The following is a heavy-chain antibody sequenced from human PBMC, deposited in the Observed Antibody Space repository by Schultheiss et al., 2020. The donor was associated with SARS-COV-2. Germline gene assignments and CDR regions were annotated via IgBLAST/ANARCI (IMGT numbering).Heavy chain of an antibody. CDR3: ATVDYSNDSILAANEEYYFDY. Sequence: GGSLRLSCAASGFTVSSNYMSWVRQAPGKGLEWVSVIYSGGSTYYADSLKGRFTISRDNSKNTLYLQMNSLRAEDTAVYYCATVDYSNDSILAANEEYYFDYWGQGTLVTVSS. D-gene: IGHD4-11*01. V-gene: IGHV3-66*01. CDR1: GFTVSSNY. J-gene: IGHJ4*02. CDR2: IYSGGST.